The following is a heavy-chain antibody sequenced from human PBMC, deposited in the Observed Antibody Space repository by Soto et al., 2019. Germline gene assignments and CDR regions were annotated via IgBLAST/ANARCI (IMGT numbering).Heavy chain of an antibody. Sequence: PSETLSLTCTVSGGSISSGDYYWSWIRQPPGKGLEWIGYIYYSGSTYYNPSLKSRVTISVDTSKNQFSLKLGSVTAADTAVYYCARVEGSSYYFRHDCWGRGTLVTVSS. V-gene: IGHV4-30-4*01. D-gene: IGHD1-26*01. CDR1: GGSISSGDYY. J-gene: IGHJ4*02. CDR3: ARVEGSSYYFRHDC. CDR2: IYYSGST.